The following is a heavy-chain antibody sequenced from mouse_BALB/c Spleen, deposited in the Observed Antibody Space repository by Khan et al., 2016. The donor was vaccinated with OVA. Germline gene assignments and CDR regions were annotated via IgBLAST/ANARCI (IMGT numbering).Heavy chain of an antibody. CDR3: ARGGRFAY. CDR1: GYTFTDYA. Sequence: QVQLKQSGAELVRPGVSVKISCKGSGYTFTDYAMHWVKQSHAKSLEWIGVISTYYDDADYNQRFQGKASMTVDRSSSTAYLERARLTSEDSAIYYCARGGRFAYWGQGTLVTVSA. V-gene: IGHV1S137*01. J-gene: IGHJ3*01. CDR2: ISTYYDDA. D-gene: IGHD1-1*02.